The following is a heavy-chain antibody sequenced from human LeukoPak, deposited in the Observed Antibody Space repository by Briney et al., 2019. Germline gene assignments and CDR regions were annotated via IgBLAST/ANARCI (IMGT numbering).Heavy chain of an antibody. CDR1: GGTFSSYA. CDR3: ASNLQGAAAGTGKDYYYYYYMDV. D-gene: IGHD6-13*01. J-gene: IGHJ6*03. Sequence: ASVKVSCKASGGTFSSYAISWVRQAPGQGLEWMGGIIPIFGTANYAQKFQGRVTITTDESTSTAYMELSSLRSEDTAVHYCASNLQGAAAGTGKDYYYYYYMDVWGKGTTVTVSS. V-gene: IGHV1-69*05. CDR2: IIPIFGTA.